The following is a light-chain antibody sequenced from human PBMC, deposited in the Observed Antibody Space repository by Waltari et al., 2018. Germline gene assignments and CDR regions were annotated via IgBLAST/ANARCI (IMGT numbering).Light chain of an antibody. V-gene: IGLV2-11*01. CDR2: DVS. J-gene: IGLJ3*02. Sequence: QSALTPPRSVSGSPGQAVTISCTGTSSDVGGYNSCPWYQQHPGKAPNLMIYDVSKRPSGVPDRFSGSKSGNTASLTISGLQAEDEADYYCCSYAGSYTRVFGGGTKLTVL. CDR3: CSYAGSYTRV. CDR1: SSDVGGYNS.